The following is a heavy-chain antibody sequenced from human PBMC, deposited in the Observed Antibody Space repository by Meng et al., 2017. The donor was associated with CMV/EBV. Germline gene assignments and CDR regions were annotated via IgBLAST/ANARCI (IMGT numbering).Heavy chain of an antibody. CDR3: ARSIAARQRWFDP. D-gene: IGHD6-6*01. Sequence: GESLKISCAASGFTFSSYAMHWVRQAPGKGLEWVAVISYDGSNKYYADSVKGRFTISRDNAKNTLYLQMNSLRAEDTAVYYCARSIAARQRWFDPWGQGTLVTVSS. V-gene: IGHV3-30-3*01. J-gene: IGHJ5*02. CDR1: GFTFSSYA. CDR2: ISYDGSNK.